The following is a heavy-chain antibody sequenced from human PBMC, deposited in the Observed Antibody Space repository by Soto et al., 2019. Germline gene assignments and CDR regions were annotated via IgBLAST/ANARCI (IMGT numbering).Heavy chain of an antibody. CDR1: GGSISSGGYS. J-gene: IGHJ4*02. D-gene: IGHD3-9*01. CDR3: ARGADILTGYYPYYFDY. CDR2: IYHSGST. Sequence: QLQLQESGSGLVKPSQTLSLTCAVSGGSISSGGYSWSWIRQPPGKGLEWIGYIYHSGSTYYNPSLKSRVTISVDRSKNQFSLELSSVTAADTAVYYCARGADILTGYYPYYFDYWGQGTLVTVSS. V-gene: IGHV4-30-2*01.